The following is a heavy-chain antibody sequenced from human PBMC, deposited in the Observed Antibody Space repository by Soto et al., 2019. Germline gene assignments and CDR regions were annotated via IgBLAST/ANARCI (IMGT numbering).Heavy chain of an antibody. V-gene: IGHV1-18*01. CDR3: ARDLLRDPSYYYYYGMDV. CDR2: ISAYNGNT. D-gene: IGHD1-26*01. Sequence: AASXKVSCKASGYTFTSYGISWVRQAPGQGLEWMGWISAYNGNTNYAQKLQGRVTMTTDTSTSTAYMELRSLRSDDTAVYYCARDLLRDPSYYYYYGMDVWGQGTTVTVSS. CDR1: GYTFTSYG. J-gene: IGHJ6*02.